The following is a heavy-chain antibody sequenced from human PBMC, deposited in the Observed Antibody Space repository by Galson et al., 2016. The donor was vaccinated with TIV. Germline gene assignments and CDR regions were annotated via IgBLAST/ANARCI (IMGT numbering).Heavy chain of an antibody. CDR3: ARHVTPEGWFAYTWFDP. Sequence: SVKVSCKAPGYTFTIYTLHWVRQAPGQRLEWMGRINAGNGHTKYSQKFQDRVTITRDTSASTVYMELSSLTSEDTAVFYCARHVTPEGWFAYTWFDPWGQGTLVTVSS. J-gene: IGHJ5*02. CDR2: INAGNGHT. D-gene: IGHD3-10*01. V-gene: IGHV1-3*01. CDR1: GYTFTIYT.